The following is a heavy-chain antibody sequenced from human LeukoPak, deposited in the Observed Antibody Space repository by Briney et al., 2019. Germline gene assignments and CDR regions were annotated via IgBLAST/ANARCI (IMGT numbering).Heavy chain of an antibody. CDR3: ASAIVLRPGSLDY. Sequence: GGSLRLSCAASGFTFSRYWMSWVRQAPGKGLEWVANIKEDGSEKYYVDSVKGRFTISRDYAKNSLFLQMNSLRAEDTAVYYCASAIVLRPGSLDYWGQGTLVTVSS. V-gene: IGHV3-7*05. CDR2: IKEDGSEK. CDR1: GFTFSRYW. J-gene: IGHJ4*02. D-gene: IGHD3-22*01.